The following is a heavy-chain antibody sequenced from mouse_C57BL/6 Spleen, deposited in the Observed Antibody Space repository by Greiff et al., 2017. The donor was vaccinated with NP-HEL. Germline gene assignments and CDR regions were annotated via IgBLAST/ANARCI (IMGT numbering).Heavy chain of an antibody. CDR2: IYPGSGNT. V-gene: IGHV1-76*01. CDR3: AREGHYYGSSWFAY. J-gene: IGHJ3*01. D-gene: IGHD1-1*01. CDR1: GYTFTDYY. Sequence: QVQLQQSGAELVRPGASVKLSCKASGYTFTDYYINWVKQRPGQGLEWIARIYPGSGNTYYNEKFKGKATLTAEKSSSTAYMQLSSLTSEDSAVYFCAREGHYYGSSWFAYWGQGTLVTVSA.